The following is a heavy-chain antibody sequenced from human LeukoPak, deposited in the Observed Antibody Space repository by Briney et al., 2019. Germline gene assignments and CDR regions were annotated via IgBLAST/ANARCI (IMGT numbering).Heavy chain of an antibody. D-gene: IGHD4-11*01. CDR3: ARDYDYNIDY. CDR1: GYTFTSSG. J-gene: IGHJ4*02. CDR2: ISVHNGKT. V-gene: IGHV1-18*01. Sequence: ASVTVSCKASGYTFTSSGISRVRQAPGQGLEWMGWISVHNGKTNYAQNLQGRVTMTTDTSTSTAYMELRSLRSDDTAVYYCARDYDYNIDYWGQGILVTVSS.